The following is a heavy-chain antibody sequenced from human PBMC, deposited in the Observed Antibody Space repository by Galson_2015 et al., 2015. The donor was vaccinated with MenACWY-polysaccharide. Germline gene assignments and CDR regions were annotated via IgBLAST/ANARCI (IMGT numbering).Heavy chain of an antibody. CDR2: ISSGGTI. J-gene: IGHJ4*02. CDR1: GFTFSSYS. D-gene: IGHD1-26*01. V-gene: IGHV3-48*02. Sequence: SMRLSCAASGFTFSSYSMNWVRQAPGKGLEWVSYISSGGTIYYAESVKGRFTISRDNAKNSLYLQMNSLRDDDTAVYYCARVLKGLVGATPDYWGQVTL. CDR3: ARVLKGLVGATPDY.